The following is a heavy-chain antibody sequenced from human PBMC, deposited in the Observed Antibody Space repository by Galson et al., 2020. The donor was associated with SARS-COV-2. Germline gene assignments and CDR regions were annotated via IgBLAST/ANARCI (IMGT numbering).Heavy chain of an antibody. D-gene: IGHD4-17*01. CDR1: GYSISSGYF. CDR2: IYHSGST. Sequence: SETLSLTCAVSGYSISSGYFWGWIRQPPGKGLEWIGSIYHSGSTYYNSSLKSRVTIAVDTSKNQFSLKLSSVTAADPAVYYCARHLSSGVTTPWDYWGQGTLVTVSS. CDR3: ARHLSSGVTTPWDY. V-gene: IGHV4-38-2*01. J-gene: IGHJ4*02.